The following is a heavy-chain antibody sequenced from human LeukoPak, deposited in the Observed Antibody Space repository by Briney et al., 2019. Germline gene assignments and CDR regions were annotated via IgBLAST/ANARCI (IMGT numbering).Heavy chain of an antibody. D-gene: IGHD5-24*01. CDR2: INHSGST. V-gene: IGHV4-34*01. CDR3: ARDRGDGYNSPLFFFDY. Sequence: PSETLSLTCAVYGGSFSGYYWSWIRQPPGKGLEWIGEINHSGSTNYNPSLKSRVTISVDTSKNQFPLKLSSVTAADTAVYYCARDRGDGYNSPLFFFDYWGQGTLVTVSS. CDR1: GGSFSGYY. J-gene: IGHJ4*02.